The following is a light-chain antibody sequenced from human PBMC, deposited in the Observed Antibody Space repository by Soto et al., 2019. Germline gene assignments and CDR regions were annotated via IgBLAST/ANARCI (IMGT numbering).Light chain of an antibody. CDR1: QFLSSY. Sequence: EVVLTQSPATLSLAPGERANLSCRASQFLSSYLAWYQQKPGQPPRLLIYDTSNRATGIPARFSGNGSGTDFTLTISSLEPEDFAVYHCQQYHNWPSWTFGQGTKVDIK. CDR2: DTS. J-gene: IGKJ1*01. V-gene: IGKV3-11*01. CDR3: QQYHNWPSWT.